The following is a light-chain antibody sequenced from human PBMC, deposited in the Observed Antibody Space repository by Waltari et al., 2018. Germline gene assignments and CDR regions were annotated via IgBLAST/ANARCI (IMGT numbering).Light chain of an antibody. V-gene: IGKV4-1*01. Sequence: IVMTQSPDSLAVSLGERATLNCKSSQSLLYSSNNKNSLAWYQQKPGQPPMLLIYWASTRESGVPERFSGSGSGTEFTLTISSLQAEDVAVYYCQQYYITPPVTFGPGTKVDIK. CDR2: WAS. J-gene: IGKJ3*01. CDR3: QQYYITPPVT. CDR1: QSLLYSSNNKNS.